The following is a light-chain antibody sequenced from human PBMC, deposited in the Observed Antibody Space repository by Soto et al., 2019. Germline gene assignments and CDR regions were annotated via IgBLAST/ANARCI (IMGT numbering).Light chain of an antibody. V-gene: IGKV1-9*01. J-gene: IGKJ4*01. CDR2: AAS. CDR1: QGISSY. Sequence: DIQMTQSPSSLSASVGDRVTITCRASQGISSYLAWYQQKPGKAPKLLIYAASTLQSGVPSRFSGSGSGTDFTLTISSLQPEDFATYYCQQLNSYPNTFGGGTKVEIK. CDR3: QQLNSYPNT.